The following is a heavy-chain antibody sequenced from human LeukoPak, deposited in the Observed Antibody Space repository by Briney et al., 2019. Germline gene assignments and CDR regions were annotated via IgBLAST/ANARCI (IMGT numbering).Heavy chain of an antibody. D-gene: IGHD6-19*01. Sequence: SVKVSCKASGGTFSSYAISWVRQAPGQGLEWMGGIIPIFGTANYAQKFQGRVTITADESTSTAYMELSSLRSEDTAVYYCAREWTAVGHYFDYWGQGTLVTVSS. J-gene: IGHJ4*02. CDR2: IIPIFGTA. V-gene: IGHV1-69*13. CDR3: AREWTAVGHYFDY. CDR1: GGTFSSYA.